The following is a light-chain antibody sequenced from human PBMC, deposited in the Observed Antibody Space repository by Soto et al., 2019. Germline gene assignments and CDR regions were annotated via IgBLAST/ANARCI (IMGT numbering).Light chain of an antibody. CDR2: RNN. CDR1: SSDLGSNY. V-gene: IGLV1-47*01. J-gene: IGLJ2*01. Sequence: QSVLTQPPSASGTPGQRVTISCSGSSSDLGSNYVYWYQQLPGTAPKLLIYRNNQRPSGVPDRFSGSKSGTSASLAISGLRSEDEADYFCAAWDDSLSGRGVFGGGTKVTVL. CDR3: AAWDDSLSGRGV.